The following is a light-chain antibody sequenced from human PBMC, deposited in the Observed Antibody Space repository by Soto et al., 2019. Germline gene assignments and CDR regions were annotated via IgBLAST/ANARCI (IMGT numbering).Light chain of an antibody. CDR3: AAWDDSLNGVV. CDR2: SYN. V-gene: IGLV1-44*01. Sequence: QSVLTQPPSASGTPGQRVTISCSGSSSNIGSNTVNWYQQLPGTAPKLLIYSYNQRPSGVPDRFPGSKSGTSASLAISGLQSEDEADYYCAAWDDSLNGVVFGGGTKLTVL. CDR1: SSNIGSNT. J-gene: IGLJ2*01.